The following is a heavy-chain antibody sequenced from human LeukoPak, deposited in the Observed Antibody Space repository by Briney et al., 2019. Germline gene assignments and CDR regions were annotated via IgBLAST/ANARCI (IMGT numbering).Heavy chain of an antibody. D-gene: IGHD5-12*01. CDR2: LYYSGSA. CDR1: GGSISNYY. CDR3: ARSDSGYDSGDQ. Sequence: SETLSLTCSVSGGSISNYYCSWIRQPPGKGLEWIGYLYYSGSANYNPSLKSRVTISVDTSKKQFSLKLSSVTAADTAVYYCARSDSGYDSGDQWGQGTLVTVSS. J-gene: IGHJ4*02. V-gene: IGHV4-59*08.